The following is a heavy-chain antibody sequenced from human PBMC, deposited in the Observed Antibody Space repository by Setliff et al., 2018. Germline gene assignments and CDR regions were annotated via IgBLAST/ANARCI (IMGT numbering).Heavy chain of an antibody. CDR1: GDSISSRPFY. Sequence: PSETLSLTCTVSGDSISSRPFYWGWFRQPAGKELEWIGQIYTSWSTIYNPSLKSRVTILLDTSKNQFSLTLTSMTAADTAVYYCARMTGFQYIDVWGKGTTVTVSS. D-gene: IGHD3-3*01. CDR3: ARMTGFQYIDV. CDR2: IYTSWST. V-gene: IGHV4-61*09. J-gene: IGHJ6*03.